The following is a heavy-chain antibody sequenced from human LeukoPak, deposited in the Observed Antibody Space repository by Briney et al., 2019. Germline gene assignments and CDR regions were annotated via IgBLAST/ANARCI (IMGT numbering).Heavy chain of an antibody. J-gene: IGHJ4*02. CDR3: ARDHDGDYWYYFDY. CDR2: IYTSGST. D-gene: IGHD4-17*01. CDR1: DGSISGGSYY. V-gene: IGHV4-61*02. Sequence: PSQTLSLTCTVSDGSISGGSYYWSWIRQPAGKGLEWIGRIYTSGSTNYNPSLKSRVTISVDTSKNQFSLKLSSVTAADTAVYYCARDHDGDYWYYFDYWGQGTLVTVSS.